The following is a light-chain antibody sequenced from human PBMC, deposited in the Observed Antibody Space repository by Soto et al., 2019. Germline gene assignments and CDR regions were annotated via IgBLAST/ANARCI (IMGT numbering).Light chain of an antibody. CDR2: KAS. J-gene: IGKJ2*01. CDR1: QSISSW. CDR3: KQYNSYSYT. V-gene: IGKV1-5*03. Sequence: DIQMTQSPSTLSASVGARVTITCRASQSISSWLAWDQQKPGKAPKLLISKASSLESGVLSRFSGSGSGTEFTLTIGSLQPDVFDTYDCKQYNSYSYTFGQGTKLEIK.